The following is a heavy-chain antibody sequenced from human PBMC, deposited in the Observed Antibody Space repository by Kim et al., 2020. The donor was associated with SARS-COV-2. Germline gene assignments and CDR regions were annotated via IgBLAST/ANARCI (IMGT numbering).Heavy chain of an antibody. Sequence: TYAQKFQGSLTMTRDTSTNTVYMELSGLRSEDTAMYYCARETNSPDYWGQGTLVTVSS. J-gene: IGHJ4*02. V-gene: IGHV1-46*01. D-gene: IGHD5-18*01. CDR3: ARETNSPDY.